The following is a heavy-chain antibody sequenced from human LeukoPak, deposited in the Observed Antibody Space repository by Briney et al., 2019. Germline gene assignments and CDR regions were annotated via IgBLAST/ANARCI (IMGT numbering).Heavy chain of an antibody. CDR1: GGSISSSSYY. Sequence: SETLSLTCTVSGGSISSSSYYWGWIRQPPGKGLEWIGSIYYSGSTYYNPSLKSRVTISVDTSKNQFSLKLSSVTAADTAVYYCAREGSLSITYSSSWYEGWFDPWGQGTLVTVSS. V-gene: IGHV4-39*07. J-gene: IGHJ5*02. CDR3: AREGSLSITYSSSWYEGWFDP. D-gene: IGHD6-13*01. CDR2: IYYSGST.